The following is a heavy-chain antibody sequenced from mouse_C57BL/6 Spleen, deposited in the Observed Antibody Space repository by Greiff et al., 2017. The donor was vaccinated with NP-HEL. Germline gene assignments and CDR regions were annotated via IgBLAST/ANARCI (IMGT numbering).Heavy chain of an antibody. CDR2: ISYDGSN. Sequence: EVQLVESGPGLVKPSQSLSLTCSVTGYSITSGYYWNWIRQFPGNKLEWMGYISYDGSNNYNPSLKNRISITRDTSKNQFFLKLNSVTTEDTATYYCARVHDGYYAYWGQGTLVTVSA. V-gene: IGHV3-6*01. J-gene: IGHJ3*01. CDR3: ARVHDGYYAY. D-gene: IGHD2-3*01. CDR1: GYSITSGYY.